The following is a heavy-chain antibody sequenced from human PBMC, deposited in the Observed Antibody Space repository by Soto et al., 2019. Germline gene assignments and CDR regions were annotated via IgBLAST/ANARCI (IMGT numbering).Heavy chain of an antibody. CDR2: IYYSGST. D-gene: IGHD6-25*01. V-gene: IGHV4-31*03. Sequence: SETLSLTCTVSGGSISSGGYYWSWIRQHPGKGPEWIGYIYYSGSTYYNPSLKSRVTISVDTSKNQFSLKLSSVTAADTAVYYCARKGMTAAGFDYWGQGTLVTVSS. J-gene: IGHJ4*02. CDR3: ARKGMTAAGFDY. CDR1: GGSISSGGYY.